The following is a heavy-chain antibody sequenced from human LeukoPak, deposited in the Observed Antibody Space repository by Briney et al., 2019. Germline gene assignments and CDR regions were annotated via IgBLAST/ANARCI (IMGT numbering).Heavy chain of an antibody. CDR3: ARDICASSRCYYGYFDY. V-gene: IGHV1-2*02. D-gene: IGHD2-2*01. CDR2: INPNSGDT. Sequence: GASVKVSCKTSGYTFTGYYIHWVRQAPGQGLEWMGWINPNSGDTNYAQKFQGRVTLTTDTSTNTAYMEVTSLRSDDTAVYYCARDICASSRCYYGYFDYWGQGTRVTVSS. J-gene: IGHJ4*02. CDR1: GYTFTGYY.